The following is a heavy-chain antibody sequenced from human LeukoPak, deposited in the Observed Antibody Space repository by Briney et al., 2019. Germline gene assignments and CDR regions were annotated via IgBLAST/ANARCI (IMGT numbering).Heavy chain of an antibody. CDR1: GGSINNYY. CDR2: IYYSGST. Sequence: SETLSLTCTVSGGSINNYYWSWIRQPPGKGLEWIGYIYYSGSTNYNPSLKSRVTISLDTSKNQCSLKLSSVTAADTAVYYCARDSSGYYYPFDYWGQGTLVTVSS. CDR3: ARDSSGYYYPFDY. D-gene: IGHD3-22*01. J-gene: IGHJ4*02. V-gene: IGHV4-59*01.